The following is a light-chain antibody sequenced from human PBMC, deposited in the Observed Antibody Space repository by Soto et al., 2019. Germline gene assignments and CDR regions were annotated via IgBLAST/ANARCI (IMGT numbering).Light chain of an antibody. CDR1: RDIRKY. CDR2: DAS. Sequence: DIQMTQSPSSLSASVGDRVTITCQASRDIRKYLNWYQQKPGKAPKLLIYDASNLETGATSRFSGSGSGTDFTFTISSLQSEDIATYYCQQYHTLVSFGGGTKVEIK. J-gene: IGKJ4*01. CDR3: QQYHTLVS. V-gene: IGKV1-33*01.